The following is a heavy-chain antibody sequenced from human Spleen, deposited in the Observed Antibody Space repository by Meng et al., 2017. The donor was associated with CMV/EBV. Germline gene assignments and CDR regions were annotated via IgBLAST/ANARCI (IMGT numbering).Heavy chain of an antibody. V-gene: IGHV3-23*01. CDR1: GFIFSSYA. CDR3: AKGGNFGLLRSRYTMDV. D-gene: IGHD3-3*01. Sequence: GESLKISCAASGFIFSSYAMSWVRQAPGRGLEWVSGISGSGGDTYYADSVKGRFTISRDNSKNTVYMHMNSLRAEDTAIYYCAKGGNFGLLRSRYTMDVWGQGTSVTVSS. J-gene: IGHJ6*02. CDR2: ISGSGGDT.